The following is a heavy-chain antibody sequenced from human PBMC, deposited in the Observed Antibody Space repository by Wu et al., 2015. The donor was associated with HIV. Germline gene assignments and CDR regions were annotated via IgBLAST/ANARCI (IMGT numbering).Heavy chain of an antibody. CDR2: FDPEDGKT. J-gene: IGHJ1*01. CDR3: ATKFRDMWSMGLQF. D-gene: IGHD2-8*02. V-gene: IGHV1-24*01. Sequence: QVLLLQSGTEMKKPGASVKVSCQVSGHTLSKLSIHWVRQSPGKGLEWMGGFDPEDGKTIYTQKFQGRITMTEDISTDTAYLELSSLRSDDTAVYYCATKFRDMWSMGLQFWGQGTLVTVYS. CDR1: GHTLSKLS.